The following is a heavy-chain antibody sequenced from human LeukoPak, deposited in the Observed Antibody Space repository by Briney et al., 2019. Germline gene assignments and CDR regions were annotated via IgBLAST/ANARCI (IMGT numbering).Heavy chain of an antibody. CDR2: IYYSGST. CDR1: GGSISSSSYY. J-gene: IGHJ4*02. Sequence: NPSETLSLTCTVSGGSISSSSYYWGWIRQPPGKWLEWIGSIYYSGSTYYNPSLKSRVTISVDTSKNQFSLKLSSVTAADTAVYYCARDWGVTLLDYWGQGTLVTVSS. CDR3: ARDWGVTLLDY. V-gene: IGHV4-39*07. D-gene: IGHD3-10*01.